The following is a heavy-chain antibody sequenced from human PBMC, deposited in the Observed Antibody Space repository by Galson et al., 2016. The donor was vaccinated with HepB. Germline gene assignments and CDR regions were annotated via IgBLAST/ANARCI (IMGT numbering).Heavy chain of an antibody. V-gene: IGHV4-59*12. D-gene: IGHD2-21*02. CDR3: ANSGHCGGDCYYLFDY. Sequence: RPPPGKGLECIGYIYHSGSTNYNPSLKSRVTISVDTSKNQFSLKLSSVTAADTAVYYCANSGHCGGDCYYLFDYWGQGTLVTVSS. J-gene: IGHJ4*02. CDR2: IYHSGST.